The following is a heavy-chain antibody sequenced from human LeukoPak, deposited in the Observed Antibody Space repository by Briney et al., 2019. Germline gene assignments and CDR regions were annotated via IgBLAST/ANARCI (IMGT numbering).Heavy chain of an antibody. Sequence: GGSLRLSCAASGFTFSSYAMHWVRQAPGKGLEWVAVISYDGSNKYYADSVKGRFTISRDNSKDTLYLQMNSLRAEDTAVYYCARDDRSGWFGELLDPFGFYWGQGTLVTVSS. J-gene: IGHJ4*02. CDR2: ISYDGSNK. CDR3: ARDDRSGWFGELLDPFGFY. CDR1: GFTFSSYA. V-gene: IGHV3-30-3*01. D-gene: IGHD3-10*01.